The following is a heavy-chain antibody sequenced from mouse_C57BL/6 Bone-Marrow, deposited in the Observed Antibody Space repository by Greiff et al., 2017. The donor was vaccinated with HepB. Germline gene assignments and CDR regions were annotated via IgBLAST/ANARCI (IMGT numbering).Heavy chain of an antibody. CDR3: TTGAVTTGYYFDY. CDR2: IDPENGDT. V-gene: IGHV14-4*01. CDR1: GFNIKDDY. Sequence: EVQLQQSGAELVRPGASVKLSCTASGFNIKDDYMHWVKQRPEQGLEWIGWIDPENGDTEYASKFQGKATITADTSSNTAYLQLSSLTSEDTAVYYCTTGAVTTGYYFDYWGQGTTLTVSS. J-gene: IGHJ2*01. D-gene: IGHD2-2*01.